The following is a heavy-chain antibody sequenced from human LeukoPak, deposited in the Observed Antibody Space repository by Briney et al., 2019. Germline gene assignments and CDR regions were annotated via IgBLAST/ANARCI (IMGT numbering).Heavy chain of an antibody. Sequence: GGSLRLSCAASGFTFSSYAMHWVRQAPGKGLEYVSAISSNGGSTYYANSVKGRFTISRDNSKNTLYLQMGSLRAEDMAVYYCWTYYCDSSGYYQDFDYWGQGTLVTVSS. V-gene: IGHV3-64*01. J-gene: IGHJ4*02. CDR3: WTYYCDSSGYYQDFDY. D-gene: IGHD3-22*01. CDR2: ISSNGGST. CDR1: GFTFSSYA.